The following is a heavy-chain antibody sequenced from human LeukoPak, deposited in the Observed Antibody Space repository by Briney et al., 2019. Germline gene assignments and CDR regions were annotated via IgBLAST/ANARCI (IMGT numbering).Heavy chain of an antibody. CDR2: IRYDGSNN. CDR3: AKEAAIFGVVPRYYFDY. CDR1: EFTFSSYG. Sequence: PGGSLRLSYAASEFTFSSYGMHWVRQAPGKGLEWVAFIRYDGSNNYYADSVKGRFTISRDNLKNTLDLQMNSLRAEDTAVYYCAKEAAIFGVVPRYYFDYWGQGTLVTVSS. J-gene: IGHJ4*02. D-gene: IGHD3-3*01. V-gene: IGHV3-30*02.